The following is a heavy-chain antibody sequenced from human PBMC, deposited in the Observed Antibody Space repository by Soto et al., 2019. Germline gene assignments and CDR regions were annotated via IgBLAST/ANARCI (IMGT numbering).Heavy chain of an antibody. CDR1: GGTFSSYA. CDR3: ARRCNGVCRTDDAFDI. V-gene: IGHV1-69*13. J-gene: IGHJ3*02. D-gene: IGHD2-8*01. CDR2: IIPIFGTA. Sequence: SVKVSCKASGGTFSSYAISWVRQAPGQGLEWMGGIIPIFGTANYAQKFQGRVTITADESTSTAYMELSSLRSEDTAVYYCARRCNGVCRTDDAFDIWGQGTMVTVSS.